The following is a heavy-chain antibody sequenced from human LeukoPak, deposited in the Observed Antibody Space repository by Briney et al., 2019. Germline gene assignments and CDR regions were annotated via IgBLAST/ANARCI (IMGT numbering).Heavy chain of an antibody. CDR1: GGSISSYY. Sequence: SETLSLTCTVSGGSISSYYWSWLRQPPGKGLEYIGYISYIGSTDYNPSLKSRVTILVDTSKNQFSLMLSSVTAADTAVYYCARLGEGTTSGWYRFFDYWGQGTLVTVSS. D-gene: IGHD6-19*01. J-gene: IGHJ4*02. CDR3: ARLGEGTTSGWYRFFDY. V-gene: IGHV4-59*08. CDR2: ISYIGST.